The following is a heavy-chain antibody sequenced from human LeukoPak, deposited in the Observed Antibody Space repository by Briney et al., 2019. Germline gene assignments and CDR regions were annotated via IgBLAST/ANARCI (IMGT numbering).Heavy chain of an antibody. J-gene: IGHJ5*02. CDR1: GFTLSTFD. Sequence: GGSLRLSCAASGFTLSTFDLNWVRQAPGKGLEWVSSISTSSRYIYYRDSVKGRFTISRDDAKNSLYLQMNSLTVEDTAVDYCARAGCSDSTCYLRHSWFDPWGQGTLVTVSS. CDR2: ISTSSRYI. D-gene: IGHD2-15*01. CDR3: ARAGCSDSTCYLRHSWFDP. V-gene: IGHV3-21*06.